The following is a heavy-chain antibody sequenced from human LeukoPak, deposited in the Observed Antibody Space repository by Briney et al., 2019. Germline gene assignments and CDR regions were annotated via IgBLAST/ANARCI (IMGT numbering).Heavy chain of an antibody. V-gene: IGHV3-33*01. CDR1: GFTFSSYG. CDR2: IWYDGSNK. Sequence: RGGSLRLSCAASGFTFSSYGMHWVRQAPGKGLEWVAVIWYDGSNKYYADSVKGRFTISRDNSKNTLYLQMNSLRAEDTAVYYCARDPDIVATGGDYFDYWGQGTLVTVSS. J-gene: IGHJ4*02. D-gene: IGHD5-12*01. CDR3: ARDPDIVATGGDYFDY.